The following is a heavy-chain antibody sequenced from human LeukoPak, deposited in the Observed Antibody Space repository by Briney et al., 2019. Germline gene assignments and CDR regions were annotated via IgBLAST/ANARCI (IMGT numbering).Heavy chain of an antibody. J-gene: IGHJ4*02. Sequence: ASVKVSCKTSGYTFTDYYMHWVRQAPGQGLEWMGRINPNSGGTNYAQKFQGRVTMTRDTSISTVYMELSRLRSDDTAAYYCALMVRGVIIRWGQGTLVTVSS. V-gene: IGHV1-2*06. CDR3: ALMVRGVIIR. D-gene: IGHD3-10*01. CDR1: GYTFTDYY. CDR2: INPNSGGT.